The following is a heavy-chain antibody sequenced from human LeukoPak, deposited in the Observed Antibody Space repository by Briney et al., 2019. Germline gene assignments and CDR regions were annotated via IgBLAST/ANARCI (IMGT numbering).Heavy chain of an antibody. CDR2: VYTSGNT. CDR1: GGSMSSYY. J-gene: IGHJ3*02. Sequence: VKPSETLSLTCTVSGGSMSSYYWSWIRQPAGKGLEWLGRVYTSGNTNYNPSLKSRVTMSVDTSKNQFSLKLTSVTAADTAVYYCARGLSHSKDIWGQGTMVTVSS. V-gene: IGHV4-4*07. CDR3: ARGLSHSKDI.